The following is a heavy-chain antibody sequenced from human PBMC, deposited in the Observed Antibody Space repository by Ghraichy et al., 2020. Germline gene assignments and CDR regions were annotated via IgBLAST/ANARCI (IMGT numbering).Heavy chain of an antibody. CDR2: INRSGTT. CDR1: GGSFIHYY. D-gene: IGHD3-22*01. Sequence: SETLSLTCAVYGGSFIHYYWSWVRQPTGQGLEWIGEINRSGTTNYTPSLQGRVTISLDTSNDQFSLRLSYVTAADTAVYYCTSRGCGYSPCYFDSWGRGTLVTVSS. J-gene: IGHJ4*03. CDR3: TSRGCGYSPCYFDS. V-gene: IGHV4-34*01.